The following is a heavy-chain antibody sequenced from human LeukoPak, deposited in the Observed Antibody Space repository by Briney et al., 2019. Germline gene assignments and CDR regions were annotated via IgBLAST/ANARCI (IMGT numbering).Heavy chain of an antibody. CDR3: ARAGASSDAFDI. Sequence: SETLSLTCIVSGGSISSSSYYWGWIRQPPGKGLEWIGSIYHSGSTYYNPSLKSRVTISVDTSKNQFSLNLSSVTAADTAVYYCARAGASSDAFDIWGQGTMVTVSS. D-gene: IGHD2-2*01. V-gene: IGHV4-39*07. CDR2: IYHSGST. J-gene: IGHJ3*02. CDR1: GGSISSSSYY.